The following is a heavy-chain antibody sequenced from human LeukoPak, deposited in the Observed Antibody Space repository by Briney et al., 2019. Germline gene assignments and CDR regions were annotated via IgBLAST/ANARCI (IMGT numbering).Heavy chain of an antibody. CDR3: ARAPNPYGSGSYYNY. D-gene: IGHD3-10*01. Sequence: PGGSLRLSCAASGFTFSSYSMNWVRQAPGKGLEWVSSISSSSSYIYYAGSVKGRFTISRDNAKNSLYLQMNSLRAEDTAVYYCARAPNPYGSGSYYNYWGQGTLVTVSS. J-gene: IGHJ4*02. CDR1: GFTFSSYS. CDR2: ISSSSSYI. V-gene: IGHV3-21*01.